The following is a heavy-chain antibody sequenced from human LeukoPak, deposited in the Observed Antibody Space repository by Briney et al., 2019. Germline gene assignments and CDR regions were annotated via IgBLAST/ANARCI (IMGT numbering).Heavy chain of an antibody. CDR1: GGSFSGYY. J-gene: IGHJ4*02. CDR2: INHSGST. V-gene: IGHV4-34*01. Sequence: PSETLSLTCAVYGGSFSGYYWSWIRQPPGKGLEWIGEINHSGSTNYNPSLKRRVTISVDTSKNQFSLKLSSVTAADTAVYYCATVENGYAGYYWGQGTLVTVSS. D-gene: IGHD5-12*01. CDR3: ATVENGYAGYY.